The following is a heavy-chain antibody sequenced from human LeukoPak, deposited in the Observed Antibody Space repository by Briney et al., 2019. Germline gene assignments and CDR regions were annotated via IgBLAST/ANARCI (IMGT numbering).Heavy chain of an antibody. V-gene: IGHV3-23*01. CDR3: AKDIQGSY. CDR1: GLTFSSYA. J-gene: IGHJ4*02. D-gene: IGHD2-21*01. CDR2: VSGSGGST. Sequence: GGSLRLSCAASGLTFSSYAMTWVRQAPGKGLQWVSGVSGSGGSTYYADSVKGRFTISRDNSKNTLYLQMNSLRAEDTAIYYCAKDIQGSYWGQGTLVTVSS.